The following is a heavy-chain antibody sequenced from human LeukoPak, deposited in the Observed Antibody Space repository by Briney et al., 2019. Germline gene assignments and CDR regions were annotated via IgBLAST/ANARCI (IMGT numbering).Heavy chain of an antibody. V-gene: IGHV1-2*06. Sequence: GASVKVSCKASGYTFTGYYMHWLRQAPGQGLEWMGRINPNSGGTNYAQKFQGRVTMTRDTSISTAYMELSRLRSDDAAVYYCARVRGYSYGSGAFDIWRQGTMVTVSS. CDR3: ARVRGYSYGSGAFDI. D-gene: IGHD5-18*01. J-gene: IGHJ3*02. CDR1: GYTFTGYY. CDR2: INPNSGGT.